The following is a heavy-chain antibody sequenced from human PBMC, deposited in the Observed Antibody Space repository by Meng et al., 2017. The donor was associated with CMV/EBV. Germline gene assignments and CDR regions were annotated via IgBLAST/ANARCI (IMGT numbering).Heavy chain of an antibody. V-gene: IGHV4-39*07. CDR2: IYYSGST. CDR3: ARVLLIDYYDSSGFFDY. Sequence: QLQLQESGPGLGKPSEPLSLTCTVSGGSISSSSYYWGWIRQPPGKGLEWIGSIYYSGSTYYNPSLKSRVTISVDTSKNQVSLKLSSVTAADTAVYYCARVLLIDYYDSSGFFDYWGQGTLVTVSS. D-gene: IGHD3-22*01. CDR1: GGSISSSSYY. J-gene: IGHJ4*02.